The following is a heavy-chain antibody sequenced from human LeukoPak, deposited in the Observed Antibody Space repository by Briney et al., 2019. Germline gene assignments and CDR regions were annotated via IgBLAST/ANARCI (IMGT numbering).Heavy chain of an antibody. CDR1: GGSFSGYY. V-gene: IGHV4-34*01. CDR3: ARTSFRYYYGSGGYDPVRITRDAFDI. Sequence: PSETLSLTCAVYGGSFSGYYWSWIRQPPGKGLEWIGEINHSGSTNYNPSLKSRVTISVDTSKNQFSLKLSSVTAADTAVYYCARTSFRYYYGSGGYDPVRITRDAFDIWGQGTMVTVSS. J-gene: IGHJ3*02. D-gene: IGHD3-10*01. CDR2: INHSGST.